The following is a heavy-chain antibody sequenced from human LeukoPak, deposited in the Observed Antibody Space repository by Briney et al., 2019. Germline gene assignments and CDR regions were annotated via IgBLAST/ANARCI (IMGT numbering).Heavy chain of an antibody. J-gene: IGHJ5*02. CDR2: IIPILGIA. V-gene: IGHV1-69*04. CDR1: GGTFSSYA. CDR3: ARDDWFDP. Sequence: ASVKVSCKASGGTFSSYAIGWVRQAPGQGLEWMGRIIPILGIANYAQKFQGRVTITADKSTSTAYMELSSLRSEDTAVYYCARDDWFDPWGQGTLVTVSS.